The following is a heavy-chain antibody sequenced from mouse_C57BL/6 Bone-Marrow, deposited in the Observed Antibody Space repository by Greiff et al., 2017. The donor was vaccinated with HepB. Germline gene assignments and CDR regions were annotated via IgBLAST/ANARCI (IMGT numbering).Heavy chain of an antibody. CDR3: ARSYYYGPWFAY. J-gene: IGHJ3*01. CDR1: GFTFSDYG. Sequence: EVQLVESGGGLVQPGGSLKLSCAASGFTFSDYGMAWVRQAPRKGPEWVAFISNLAYSIYYADTVTGRFTISRKNAKNTLYLEMSSLRSEDTAMYYCARSYYYGPWFAYWGQGTLVTVSA. D-gene: IGHD1-1*01. V-gene: IGHV5-15*01. CDR2: ISNLAYSI.